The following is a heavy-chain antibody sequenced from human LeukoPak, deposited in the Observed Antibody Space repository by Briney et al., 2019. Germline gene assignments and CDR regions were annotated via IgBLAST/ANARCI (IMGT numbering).Heavy chain of an antibody. CDR1: GFTFSNAW. CDR3: ARVLGQVYYDSSGYYPGGY. V-gene: IGHV3-21*01. J-gene: IGHJ4*02. CDR2: ISSSSSYI. D-gene: IGHD3-22*01. Sequence: GGSLRLSCAASGFTFSNAWMNWVRQAPGKGLEWVSSISSSSSYIYYADSVKGRFTISRDNAKNSLYLQMNSLRAEDTAVYYCARVLGQVYYDSSGYYPGGYWGQGTLVTVSS.